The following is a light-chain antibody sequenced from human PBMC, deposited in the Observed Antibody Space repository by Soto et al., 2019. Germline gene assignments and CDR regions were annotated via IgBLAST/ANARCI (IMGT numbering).Light chain of an antibody. CDR1: QNIRTN. Sequence: ETVLTKSPDTRSVSPGERDTLGCRASQNIRTNLAWYQQKPGQAPRLLIYGASSRATGIPDRFSGSGSGTEFTLTIRSLQSEDSAVYYCQQYNIWPPLNFGGGTKGDIK. CDR3: QQYNIWPPLN. CDR2: GAS. V-gene: IGKV3-15*01. J-gene: IGKJ4*01.